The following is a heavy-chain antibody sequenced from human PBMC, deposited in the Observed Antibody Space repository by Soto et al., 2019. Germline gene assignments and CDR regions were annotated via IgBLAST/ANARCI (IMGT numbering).Heavy chain of an antibody. J-gene: IGHJ3*02. Sequence: SETLSLTCTVSGGSISSGGYYWNWIRQHPGKGLEWIGYIYYSGSTYYNPSLKSRITISVDTSKNQFSLKLSSVTAADAAVYYCARTYGDYVYAFDIWGQGTMVTVSS. D-gene: IGHD4-17*01. CDR3: ARTYGDYVYAFDI. CDR1: GGSISSGGYY. V-gene: IGHV4-31*03. CDR2: IYYSGST.